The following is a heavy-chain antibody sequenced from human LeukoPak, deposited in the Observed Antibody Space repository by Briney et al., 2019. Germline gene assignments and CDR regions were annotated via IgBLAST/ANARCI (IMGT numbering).Heavy chain of an antibody. V-gene: IGHV3-9*01. CDR1: GFTFDDYA. CDR3: ARVGFLEWSDY. CDR2: ISWNSGSI. D-gene: IGHD3-3*01. J-gene: IGHJ4*02. Sequence: GGSLRLSCAASGFTFDDYAMHWVRQAPGKGLEWVSGISWNSGSIGSADSVKDRFTISRDNAKNSLYLQMNSLRAEDTAVYYCARVGFLEWSDYWGQGTLVTVSS.